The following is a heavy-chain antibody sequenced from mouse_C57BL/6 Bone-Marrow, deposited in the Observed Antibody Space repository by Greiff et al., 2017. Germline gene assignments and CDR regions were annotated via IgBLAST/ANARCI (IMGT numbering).Heavy chain of an antibody. D-gene: IGHD3-2*02. CDR2: INPSTGGT. Sequence: EVKLQQSGPELVKPGASVKISCKASGYSFTGYYMNWVKQSPEKSLEWIGEINPSTGGTTYNQKFKAKATLTVNNSSSTAYMQLKSLTSEDSAVYYCARRVSCYEDYFDYWCQGTTLTVSS. CDR1: GYSFTGYY. V-gene: IGHV1-42*01. J-gene: IGHJ2*01. CDR3: ARRVSCYEDYFDY.